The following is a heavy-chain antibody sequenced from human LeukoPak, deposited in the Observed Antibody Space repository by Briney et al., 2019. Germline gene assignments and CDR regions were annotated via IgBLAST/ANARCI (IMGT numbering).Heavy chain of an antibody. D-gene: IGHD3-22*01. Sequence: SETLSLTCTVSGGSISSYYWSWIRQPPGKGLEWIGYIYYSGSTNYNPSLKSRVTISVDTSKNQFSLKLSSVTAADTAVYYCAREAVDDRSGYYDYWGQGTLVTVSS. CDR1: GGSISSYY. J-gene: IGHJ4*02. V-gene: IGHV4-59*01. CDR3: AREAVDDRSGYYDY. CDR2: IYYSGST.